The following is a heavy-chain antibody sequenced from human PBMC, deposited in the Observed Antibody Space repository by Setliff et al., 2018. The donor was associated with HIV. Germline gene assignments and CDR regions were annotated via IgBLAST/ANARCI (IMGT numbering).Heavy chain of an antibody. CDR1: GGSISSYY. CDR3: ARHGLLWFGAGYNWFDP. CDR2: IYYSGSS. D-gene: IGHD3-10*01. Sequence: PSETLSLTCTVSGGSISSYYWSVFRQPPGKGLEWIGYIYYSGSSNYNPSLKSRVTISVDTSKNQFPLKLSSVTAADTAVYYCARHGLLWFGAGYNWFDPWGQGTLVTVSS. J-gene: IGHJ5*02. V-gene: IGHV4-59*08.